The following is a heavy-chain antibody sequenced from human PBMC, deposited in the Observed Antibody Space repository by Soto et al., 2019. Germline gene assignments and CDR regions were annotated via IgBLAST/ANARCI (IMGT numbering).Heavy chain of an antibody. D-gene: IGHD3-16*01. CDR1: GYTFTSYD. Sequence: PSVKVSCKASGYTFTSYDIYWVRQATGQGLEWMGWMNPNTGNSGYAQKFQGRVTMTRDISIATAYMELSSLRSDDTAIYYCARMATFGSLNWFDPWGQGTLVTVSS. V-gene: IGHV1-8*01. J-gene: IGHJ5*02. CDR2: MNPNTGNS. CDR3: ARMATFGSLNWFDP.